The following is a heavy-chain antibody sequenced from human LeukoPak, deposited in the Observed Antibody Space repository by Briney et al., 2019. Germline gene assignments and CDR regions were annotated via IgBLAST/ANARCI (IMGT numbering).Heavy chain of an antibody. D-gene: IGHD3-10*01. CDR1: GGSISNYY. CDR2: IYYIGST. Sequence: SETLSLTCTVSGGSISNYYWSWIRQPPGKGLEWIGFIYYIGSTDYNPSLKSRVTISVDTSKYQFSLKLSSVTAADAAVYYCARNREDGLGSPCYMDVWGKGTTVTVSS. J-gene: IGHJ6*03. CDR3: ARNREDGLGSPCYMDV. V-gene: IGHV4-59*01.